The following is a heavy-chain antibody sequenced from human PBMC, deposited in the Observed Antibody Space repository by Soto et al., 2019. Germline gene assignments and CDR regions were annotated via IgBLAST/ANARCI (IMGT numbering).Heavy chain of an antibody. Sequence: GGSLRLSCAASGFTFSSYSMNWVRQAPGKGLEWVSYISSSSSTIYYADSVKGRFTISRDNAKNSLYLQMNSLRDEDTAVYYCARCRGSCYVGWSFDPWGQGTLVTVSS. D-gene: IGHD2-15*01. J-gene: IGHJ5*02. CDR2: ISSSSSTI. V-gene: IGHV3-48*02. CDR1: GFTFSSYS. CDR3: ARCRGSCYVGWSFDP.